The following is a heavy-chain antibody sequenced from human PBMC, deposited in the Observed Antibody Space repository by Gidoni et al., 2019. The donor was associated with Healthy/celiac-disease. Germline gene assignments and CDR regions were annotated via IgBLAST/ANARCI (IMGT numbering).Heavy chain of an antibody. J-gene: IGHJ4*02. V-gene: IGHV4-39*07. D-gene: IGHD6-19*01. CDR1: CGSISSSSYY. Sequence: QLQLQESGPGLVKPSETLSLTCTVSCGSISSSSYYWGWIRQPPGKGLEWIGSIYYSGSTYYNPSLKSRVTISVDTSKNQFSLKLSSVTAADTAVYYCARNIGSGWHFDYWGQGTLVTVSS. CDR2: IYYSGST. CDR3: ARNIGSGWHFDY.